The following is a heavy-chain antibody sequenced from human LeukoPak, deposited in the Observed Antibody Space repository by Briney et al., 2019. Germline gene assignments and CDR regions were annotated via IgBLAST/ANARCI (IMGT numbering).Heavy chain of an antibody. J-gene: IGHJ2*01. Sequence: PGGSLRLSCAASGFTFSTYWMGWVRQAPGKGLEWVANIKQDGTEKYYVDSVKGRFTISRDNAKNSLYLQMNSLRVEDTAVYYCPRDRWGYWYFDLWGRGTLVTVSS. CDR3: PRDRWGYWYFDL. CDR1: GFTFSTYW. V-gene: IGHV3-7*01. CDR2: IKQDGTEK. D-gene: IGHD7-27*01.